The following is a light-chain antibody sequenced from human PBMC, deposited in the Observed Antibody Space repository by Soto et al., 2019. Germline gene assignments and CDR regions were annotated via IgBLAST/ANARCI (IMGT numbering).Light chain of an antibody. CDR2: EVS. Sequence: QSALTQPPSASGSPGQSVTISCTGTSSDVGGYNYVSWYQQHPGKAPKLMIYEVSKRPSGVPDRFSGSKSGNMASLTVSGLQAEDEADYYCSSYAGSNKPYVFGTGTKLTVL. V-gene: IGLV2-8*01. CDR1: SSDVGGYNY. CDR3: SSYAGSNKPYV. J-gene: IGLJ1*01.